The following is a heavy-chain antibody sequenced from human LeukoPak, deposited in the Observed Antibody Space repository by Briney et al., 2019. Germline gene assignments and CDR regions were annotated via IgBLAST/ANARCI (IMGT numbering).Heavy chain of an antibody. CDR3: ARGPAGRGYCSGGSCYGHYYYYYGMDV. J-gene: IGHJ6*02. CDR2: INHSGST. Sequence: SETLSLTCAVYGESFSGYYWSWIRQPPGKGLEWIGEINHSGSTNYNPSLKSRVTISVDTSKNQFSLKLSSVTAADTAVYYCARGPAGRGYCSGGSCYGHYYYYYGMDVWGQGTTVTVSS. D-gene: IGHD2-15*01. CDR1: GESFSGYY. V-gene: IGHV4-34*01.